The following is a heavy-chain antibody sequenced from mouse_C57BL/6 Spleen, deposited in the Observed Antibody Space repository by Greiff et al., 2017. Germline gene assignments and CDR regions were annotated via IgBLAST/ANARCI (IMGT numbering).Heavy chain of an antibody. CDR3: AILYYDDDGGAMDY. J-gene: IGHJ4*01. V-gene: IGHV1-64*01. CDR2: IHPNSGST. Sequence: QVQLQQPGAELVKPGASVKLSCKASGYTFTSYWMHWVKQRPGQGLEWIGMIHPNSGSTNYNEKFKSKATLTVDKSSSTAYMQLSSLTSEDSAVYYCAILYYDDDGGAMDYWGQGTSVTVSS. CDR1: GYTFTSYW. D-gene: IGHD2-4*01.